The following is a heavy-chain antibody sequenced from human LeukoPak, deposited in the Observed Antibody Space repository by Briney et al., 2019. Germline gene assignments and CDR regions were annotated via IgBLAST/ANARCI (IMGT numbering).Heavy chain of an antibody. Sequence: GGSLRLSCAASGFTFSIYGMHWVRQAPGKGLECVVVISYDGSNKYYAESVKGRFTISRDNSKNTLYLQMHSLRAEDTAVYYCAKDRGHTVTLDYWGQGTLVTVSS. J-gene: IGHJ4*02. V-gene: IGHV3-30*18. CDR2: ISYDGSNK. CDR3: AKDRGHTVTLDY. CDR1: GFTFSIYG. D-gene: IGHD4-17*01.